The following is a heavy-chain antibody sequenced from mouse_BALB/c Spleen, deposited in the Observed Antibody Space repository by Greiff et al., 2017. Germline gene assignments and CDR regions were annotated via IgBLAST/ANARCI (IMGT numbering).Heavy chain of an antibody. CDR3: AREDYGCWFAY. Sequence: EVHLVESGGGLVQPGGSRNLSCAASGFTFSRFGMHWVRQAPEKGLEWVAYISSGSSTIYYADTVKGRFTISRDNPKNTLFLQMTSLRSEDTAMYYCAREDYGCWFAYWGQGTLVTVSA. V-gene: IGHV5-17*02. CDR2: ISSGSSTI. J-gene: IGHJ3*01. D-gene: IGHD1-2*01. CDR1: GFTFSRFG.